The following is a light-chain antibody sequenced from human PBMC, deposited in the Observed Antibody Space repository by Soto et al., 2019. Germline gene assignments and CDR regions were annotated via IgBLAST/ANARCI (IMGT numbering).Light chain of an antibody. J-gene: IGLJ2*01. V-gene: IGLV1-40*01. Sequence: QSVLTQPPSVSGAPGQRVTISCTGSSSNIGAGYDVHWYQQLPGTAPKLLIYANINRPSGVPDRFSGSTSGTSASLAITGLQAEDEADYYCQSYDSSLSGSLFGGGTKVTVL. CDR1: SSNIGAGYD. CDR2: ANI. CDR3: QSYDSSLSGSL.